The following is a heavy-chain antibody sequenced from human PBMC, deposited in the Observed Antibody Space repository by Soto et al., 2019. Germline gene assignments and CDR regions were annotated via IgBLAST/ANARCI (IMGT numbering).Heavy chain of an antibody. Sequence: HLGGSLRLSCAASGFTFSSYAMSCFLHAPLNGLEWVSAISGSGGSTYYADSVKGRFTISRDNSKNTLYLQMNSLRAEDTAVYYCAKVEGYGYYDSSGKTIDYWGQGTLVTVSS. V-gene: IGHV3-23*01. CDR1: GFTFSSYA. CDR3: AKVEGYGYYDSSGKTIDY. D-gene: IGHD3-22*01. J-gene: IGHJ4*02. CDR2: ISGSGGST.